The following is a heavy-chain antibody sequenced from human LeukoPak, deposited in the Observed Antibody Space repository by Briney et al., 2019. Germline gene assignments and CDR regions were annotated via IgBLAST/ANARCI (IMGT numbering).Heavy chain of an antibody. CDR2: ISAYNGNT. CDR1: GYTFTSYG. D-gene: IGHD2-21*02. J-gene: IGHJ4*02. V-gene: IGHV1-18*01. Sequence: ASVKVSCKASGYTFTSYGISWVRQASGQGLEWMGWISAYNGNTNYAQKLQGRVTMTTDTSTSTAYMELRSLRSDDTAVYYCARDQHIVVVTAILDYWGQGTLVTVSS. CDR3: ARDQHIVVVTAILDY.